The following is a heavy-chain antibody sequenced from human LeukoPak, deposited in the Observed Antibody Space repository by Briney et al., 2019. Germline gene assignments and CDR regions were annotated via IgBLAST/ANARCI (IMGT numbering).Heavy chain of an antibody. CDR2: IYPGDSDT. V-gene: IGHV5-51*01. J-gene: IGHJ4*02. Sequence: KDGESLKISCKGSGYSFTSYWIGWVRQMPGKGLEWMGIIYPGDSDTRYSPSFQGQVTISADKSTSTAYLQWSSLKASDTAMYYCASQDSSGWSHFDYWGQGTLATVSS. CDR3: ASQDSSGWSHFDY. D-gene: IGHD6-19*01. CDR1: GYSFTSYW.